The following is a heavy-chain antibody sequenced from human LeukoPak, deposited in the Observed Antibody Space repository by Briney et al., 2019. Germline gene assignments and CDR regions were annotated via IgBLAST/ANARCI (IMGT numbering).Heavy chain of an antibody. D-gene: IGHD3-22*01. Sequence: PGGSLRLSCAASGFTFSSYGMNWVRQAPGKGLEWVSYISSSGSTIYYADSVKGRFTISRDNAKKSLYVQMDSLRAEDTAVYYCASRNVDSSGYPFDYWGQGTLVTVSS. J-gene: IGHJ4*02. CDR2: ISSSGSTI. CDR3: ASRNVDSSGYPFDY. V-gene: IGHV3-48*03. CDR1: GFTFSSYG.